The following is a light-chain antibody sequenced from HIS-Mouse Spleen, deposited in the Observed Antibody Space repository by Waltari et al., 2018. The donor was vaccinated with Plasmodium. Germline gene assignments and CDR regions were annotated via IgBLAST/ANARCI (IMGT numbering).Light chain of an antibody. CDR1: ALPKEY. CDR2: EDS. CDR3: YSTDSSGNHRV. V-gene: IGLV3-10*01. Sequence: VSVSPGQTARITCSGDALPKEYAYWYQQKSGQAPVLVIYEDSKRPSGIPERFSGSSSGTMATLTISGAQVEDEADYYCYSTDSSGNHRVFGGGTKLTVL. J-gene: IGLJ3*02.